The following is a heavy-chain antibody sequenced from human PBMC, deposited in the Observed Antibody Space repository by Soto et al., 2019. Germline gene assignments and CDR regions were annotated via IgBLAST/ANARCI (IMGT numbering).Heavy chain of an antibody. Sequence: EVQLVESGGGLVKPGGSLRLSCAASGFTFSSYSMNWVRQAPGKGLEWVSSISSSSSYIYYADSVKGRFTISRDNAKNSLYLQMNSLRAEDTAVYYCARPGGYSYGYFDYWGQGTLVTVSS. J-gene: IGHJ4*02. CDR3: ARPGGYSYGYFDY. CDR1: GFTFSSYS. D-gene: IGHD5-18*01. CDR2: ISSSSSYI. V-gene: IGHV3-21*01.